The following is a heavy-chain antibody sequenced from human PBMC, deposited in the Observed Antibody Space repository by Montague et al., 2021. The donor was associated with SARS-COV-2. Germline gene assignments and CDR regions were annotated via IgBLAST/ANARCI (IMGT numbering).Heavy chain of an antibody. Sequence: SETLSLTCTVSGGSISTNYWSWIRHPQATGMEWIGYIYYFESTNYSHSLKSRVTISVDTSKNQFSLKLNSVTAADTAVYYCARDGYNADQNYLYFDLWGRGTLVTVSS. CDR3: ARDGYNADQNYLYFDL. V-gene: IGHV4-59*12. CDR2: IYYFEST. J-gene: IGHJ2*01. CDR1: GGSISTNY. D-gene: IGHD5-24*01.